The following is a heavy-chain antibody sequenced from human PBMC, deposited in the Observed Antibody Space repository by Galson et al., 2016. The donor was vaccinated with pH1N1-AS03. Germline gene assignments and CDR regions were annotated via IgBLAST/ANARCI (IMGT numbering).Heavy chain of an antibody. Sequence: SLRLSCAASGFIFTHYSMHWVRQAPGKGLEWVAVMSYEGTTTYYADSVKGRFTISRDNSKNTLYLQMNSLRTEETALYYCARGWYDFWSGYLVDPFDYWGQGALVTVSS. V-gene: IGHV3-30-3*01. CDR2: MSYEGTTT. CDR3: ARGWYDFWSGYLVDPFDY. D-gene: IGHD3-3*01. CDR1: GFIFTHYS. J-gene: IGHJ4*02.